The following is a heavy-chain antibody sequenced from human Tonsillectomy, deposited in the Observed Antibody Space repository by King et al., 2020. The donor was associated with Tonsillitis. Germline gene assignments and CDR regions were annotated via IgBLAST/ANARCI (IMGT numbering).Heavy chain of an antibody. V-gene: IGHV4-30-4*01. CDR3: ARASDNDASGEGFDY. J-gene: IGHJ4*02. CDR1: GGSINSGDYY. CDR2: IYYSGST. Sequence: VQLQESGPGLVKPSQTLSLTCTVSGGSINSGDYYWNWIRQPPGQGLEWIGYIYYSGSTYYNPSLKSRVTISVGTSKSQFSLKLSSVTAADTAEYYCARASDNDASGEGFDYWGQGTLVTVSS. D-gene: IGHD3-10*01.